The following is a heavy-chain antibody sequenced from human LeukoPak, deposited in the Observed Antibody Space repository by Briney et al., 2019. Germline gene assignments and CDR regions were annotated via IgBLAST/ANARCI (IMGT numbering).Heavy chain of an antibody. CDR1: GGSMNSYY. CDR2: IYYSGIT. V-gene: IGHV4-59*01. CDR3: ARGRTFDN. Sequence: SETLSLTCTVSGGSMNSYYWSWIRQPPGKGLEWIGYIYYSGITNYNPSLKSRVTISVDTSKNQFSLRLSSVTAADTAVYYCARGRTFDNWGQGTLVTVSS. J-gene: IGHJ4*02.